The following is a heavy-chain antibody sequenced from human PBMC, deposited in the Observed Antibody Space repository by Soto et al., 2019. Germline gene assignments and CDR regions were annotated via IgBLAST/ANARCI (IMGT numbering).Heavy chain of an antibody. J-gene: IGHJ2*01. CDR3: ARGNWYFDL. CDR2: IYYDGNT. Sequence: SDTLSLTCTVSGGSITTYYWSWIRQPPGKGLEWIGYIYYDGNTNYNPSLKSRVTISVDTSKNQFSLKLNSVTAADTAVYYCARGNWYFDLWGRGTLVTVSS. CDR1: GGSITTYY. V-gene: IGHV4-59*01.